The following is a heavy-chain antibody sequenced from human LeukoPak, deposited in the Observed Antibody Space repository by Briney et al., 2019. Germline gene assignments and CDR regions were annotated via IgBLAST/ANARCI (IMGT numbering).Heavy chain of an antibody. CDR2: INHRGST. D-gene: IGHD6-6*01. CDR1: GGSFRGYY. V-gene: IGHV4-34*01. CDR3: AREGPCSSGHYSDY. J-gene: IGHJ4*02. Sequence: PSETLSLTCAVYGGSFRGYYWSWIRQPPGKGLEWIGEINHRGSTNYNPSLKSRVTISVDTSKNQYSLKLSSVTPPDTAVYYCAREGPCSSGHYSDYWRQRTLLTVSS.